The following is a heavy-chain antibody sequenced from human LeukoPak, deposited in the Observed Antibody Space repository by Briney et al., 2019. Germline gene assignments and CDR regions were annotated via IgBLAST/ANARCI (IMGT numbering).Heavy chain of an antibody. CDR3: ARVVALGAFDI. Sequence: GGSLRLSCAASGFTFSSYDMHWVRQATGKGLEWVSAIGTAGDTYYPGSVKGRFTISRENAKNSLYLQMNSLRAGDTAVYYCARVVALGAFDIWGQGTMVTVSS. D-gene: IGHD5-12*01. V-gene: IGHV3-13*01. CDR1: GFTFSSYD. CDR2: IGTAGDT. J-gene: IGHJ3*02.